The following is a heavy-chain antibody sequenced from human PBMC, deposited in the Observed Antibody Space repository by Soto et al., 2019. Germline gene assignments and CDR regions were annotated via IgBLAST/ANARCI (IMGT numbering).Heavy chain of an antibody. D-gene: IGHD2-15*01. CDR3: ARPYSGGINGYYYYYMDV. CDR2: INHSGST. CDR1: GGSFGGYY. Sequence: SETLSLTCAVYGGSFGGYYWSWIRQPPGKGLEWIGEINHSGSTNYNPSLKSRVTISVDTSKNQFSMKLSSVTAADTAVYYCARPYSGGINGYYYYYMDVWGKGTTVTVS. V-gene: IGHV4-34*01. J-gene: IGHJ6*03.